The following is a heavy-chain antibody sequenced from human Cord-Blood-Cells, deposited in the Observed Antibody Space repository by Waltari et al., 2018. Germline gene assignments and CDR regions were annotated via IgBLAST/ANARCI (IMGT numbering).Heavy chain of an antibody. CDR2: IYYRGST. CDR3: ARQESGSYPDY. V-gene: IGHV4-39*01. J-gene: IGHJ4*02. CDR1: DGSISSRSYY. Sequence: QLQLQESCPGLGKPSATLSLPCTVSDGSISSRSYYWGWISQPPGKGLEWIGSIYYRGSTYYNPSLKSRVTMSVDTSKNQFSPKLSSVTAADTAVYYCARQESGSYPDYWGQGTLVTVSS. D-gene: IGHD1-26*01.